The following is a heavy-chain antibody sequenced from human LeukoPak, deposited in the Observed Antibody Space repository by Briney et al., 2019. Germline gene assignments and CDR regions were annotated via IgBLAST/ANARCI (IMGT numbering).Heavy chain of an antibody. V-gene: IGHV4-34*01. Sequence: SETLSLTCAVYGGSFSGYYWSWIRQPPGKGLEWIGEINHSGSTNYNPSLKSRVTISVDTSKNQFSLRLSSVTAADTAVYYCARRSVTTSGSGWYLLVGATETRGYFDYWGQGTLVTVSS. J-gene: IGHJ4*02. D-gene: IGHD1-26*01. CDR1: GGSFSGYY. CDR3: ARRSVTTSGSGWYLLVGATETRGYFDY. CDR2: INHSGST.